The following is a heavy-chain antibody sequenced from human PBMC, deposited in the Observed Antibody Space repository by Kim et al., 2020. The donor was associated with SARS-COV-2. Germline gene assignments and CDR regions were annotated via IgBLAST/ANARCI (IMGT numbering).Heavy chain of an antibody. CDR2: INHSGST. CDR1: GGSFSGYY. J-gene: IGHJ4*02. V-gene: IGHV4-34*01. CDR3: ASLKEFWGLYDSSGYYYFDY. D-gene: IGHD3-22*01. Sequence: SETLSLTCAVYGGSFSGYYWSWIRQPPGKGLEWIGEINHSGSTNYNPSLKSRVTISVDTSKNQFSLKLSSVTAADTAVYYCASLKEFWGLYDSSGYYYFDYWGQGTLVTVSS.